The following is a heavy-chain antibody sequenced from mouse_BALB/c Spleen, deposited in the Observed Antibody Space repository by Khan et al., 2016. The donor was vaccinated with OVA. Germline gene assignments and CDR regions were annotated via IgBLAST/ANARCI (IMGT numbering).Heavy chain of an antibody. J-gene: IGHJ4*01. Sequence: QIQLVQSGPELKKPGETVRISCKASGYTFTTAGMQWVQKMPGKGLKWIGWINTHSGVPKYVEDFKGRFVCSLETSASNAYLQITTLQGEDTATYFCARVGAAYYRNDGGAMDYWGQGTSVTVSS. V-gene: IGHV9-4*02. CDR1: GYTFTTAG. CDR3: ARVGAAYYRNDGGAMDY. CDR2: INTHSGVP. D-gene: IGHD2-14*01.